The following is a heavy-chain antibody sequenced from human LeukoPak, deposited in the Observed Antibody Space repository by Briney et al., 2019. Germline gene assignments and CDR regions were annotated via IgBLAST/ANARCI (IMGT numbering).Heavy chain of an antibody. D-gene: IGHD6-13*01. V-gene: IGHV1-2*02. CDR1: GYTFTGYY. J-gene: IGHJ4*02. CDR2: INPSTGGT. CDR3: ARDSKQQLVGGDY. Sequence: ASVKVSCKASGYTFTGYYIHLVRQAPGQGPDWMGWINPSTGGTNYAQKFQGRVTMTRDTSISTAYMELSRLRSDDTAVYYCARDSKQQLVGGDYWGQGTLVTVSS.